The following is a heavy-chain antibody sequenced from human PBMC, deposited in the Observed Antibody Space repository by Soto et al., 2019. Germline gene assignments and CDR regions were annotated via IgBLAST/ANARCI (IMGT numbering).Heavy chain of an antibody. J-gene: IGHJ4*02. CDR3: ARAVGGYLYYFDY. Sequence: SETLSLTCTVSGGSISSGDYYWSWIRQPPGKGLEWIGYIYYSGSTYYNPSLKSRVTISVDTSKNQFSLKLSSVTAADTAVYYCARAVGGYLYYFDYWGQGALVTVSS. CDR1: GGSISSGDYY. V-gene: IGHV4-30-4*01. D-gene: IGHD3-16*02. CDR2: IYYSGST.